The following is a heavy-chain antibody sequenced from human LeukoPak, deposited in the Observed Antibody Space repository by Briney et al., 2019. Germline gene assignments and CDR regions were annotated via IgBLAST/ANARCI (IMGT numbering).Heavy chain of an antibody. D-gene: IGHD6-19*01. CDR1: GFTFDDYA. CDR2: ISWNSGSI. Sequence: GGSLRLSCAASGFTFDDYAMHWVRHAPGKGLEWVSGISWNSGSIGYADSVKGRFTISRDNAKNSLYLQMNSLRAEDTALYYCAKIASVAGDSYYFDYWGQGTLVTVSS. CDR3: AKIASVAGDSYYFDY. V-gene: IGHV3-9*01. J-gene: IGHJ4*02.